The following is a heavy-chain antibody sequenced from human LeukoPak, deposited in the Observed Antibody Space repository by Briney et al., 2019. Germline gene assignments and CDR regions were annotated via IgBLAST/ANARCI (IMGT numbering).Heavy chain of an antibody. CDR2: IRSKAYGETA. CDR1: GFTFGDYA. CDR3: TRDRGAYNLYDY. J-gene: IGHJ4*02. V-gene: IGHV3-49*03. D-gene: IGHD1-1*01. Sequence: GGSLRLSCTASGFTFGDYAMSWIRQAPGKGLEWVGSIRSKAYGETADYAASVKGRFTISRDDSKAIAYLQMNSLKTEDTAVYHCTRDRGAYNLYDYWGQGTLVTVPS.